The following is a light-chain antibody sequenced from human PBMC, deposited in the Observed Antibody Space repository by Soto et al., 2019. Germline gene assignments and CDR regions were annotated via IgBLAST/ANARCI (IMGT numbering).Light chain of an antibody. CDR1: LSVSNNY. V-gene: IGKV3-20*01. J-gene: IGKJ1*01. Sequence: EIVLTQSPSTLSLSPGERATLSCRASLSVSNNYLAWYQQRRGQAPRLLIYGASRRVTGIPDRFSGSGSGPDFPLTISRLEPEDFAVYWCQQYSGSPRTFGQGTKVEIK. CDR2: GAS. CDR3: QQYSGSPRT.